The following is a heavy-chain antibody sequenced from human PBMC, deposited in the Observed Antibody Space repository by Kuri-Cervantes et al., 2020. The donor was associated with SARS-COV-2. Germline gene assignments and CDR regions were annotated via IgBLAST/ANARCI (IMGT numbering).Heavy chain of an antibody. J-gene: IGHJ4*02. D-gene: IGHD1-26*01. V-gene: IGHV1-8*03. CDR2: MNPDTGNA. CDR3: ARDPSQSVGATFDY. Sequence: ASVKVSCKASGYTFTNNDVNWLRQASGQGLEWMGWMNPDTGNAGYAQKFQGRVTITRNTSISTAYMELSSLRSEDTAVYYCARDPSQSVGATFDYWGQGTLVTVSS. CDR1: GYTFTNND.